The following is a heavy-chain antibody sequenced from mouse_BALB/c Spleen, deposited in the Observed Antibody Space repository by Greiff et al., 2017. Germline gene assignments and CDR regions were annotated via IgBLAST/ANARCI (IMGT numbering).Heavy chain of an antibody. J-gene: IGHJ3*01. V-gene: IGHV5-12-1*01. D-gene: IGHD1-1*01. CDR1: GFAFSSYD. Sequence: DVKLVESGGGLVKPGGSLKLSCAASGFAFSSYDMSWVRQTPEKRLEWVAYISSGGGSTYYPDTVKGRFTISRDNAKNTLYLQMSSLKSEDTAMYYCARHITTVVAPFAYWGQGTLVTVSA. CDR3: ARHITTVVAPFAY. CDR2: ISSGGGST.